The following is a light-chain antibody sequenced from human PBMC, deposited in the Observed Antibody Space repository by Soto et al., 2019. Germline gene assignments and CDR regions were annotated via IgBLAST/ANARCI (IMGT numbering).Light chain of an antibody. Sequence: EIVMTQSPATLSVSPGERATLSCRASQSVSSNLAWYQQKPGQAPSLLIYGASTRATGIPARFSGSGSGTAFTLTICSLQSEDFAVYYCQQYNNWPITFGQGTRLEIK. J-gene: IGKJ5*01. CDR1: QSVSSN. CDR3: QQYNNWPIT. V-gene: IGKV3-15*01. CDR2: GAS.